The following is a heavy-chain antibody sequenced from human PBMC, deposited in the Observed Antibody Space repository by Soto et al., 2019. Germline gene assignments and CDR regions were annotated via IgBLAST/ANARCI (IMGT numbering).Heavy chain of an antibody. CDR2: INPNSGGT. J-gene: IGHJ6*02. Sequence: ASVKVSCKASGYTFTGYYMHWVRQAPGQGLEWMGWINPNSGGTNYAQKFQGWVTMTRDTSISTAYMELSRLRSDDTAVYYCAREQRGTGXTSSRRYYYYGMDVWGQGTTVTVSS. D-gene: IGHD1-1*01. CDR1: GYTFTGYY. CDR3: AREQRGTGXTSSRRYYYYGMDV. V-gene: IGHV1-2*04.